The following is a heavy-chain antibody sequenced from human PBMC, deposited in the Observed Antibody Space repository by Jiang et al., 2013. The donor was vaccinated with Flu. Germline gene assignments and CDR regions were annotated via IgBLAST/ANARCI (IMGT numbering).Heavy chain of an antibody. J-gene: IGHJ4*02. V-gene: IGHV3-30*02. CDR2: IWHDGSNQ. CDR1: GFDFSFYG. D-gene: IGHD6-19*01. CDR3: ATLRGSSFDTYLMDF. Sequence: ESGGGVVQPGASLRLSCAASGFDFSFYGMHWVRQAPGKGLEWVASIWHDGSNQHSADSVKGRFTISRDNSKKTLYLQMNSLRVEDTAVYYCATLRGSSFDTYLMDFWGQGTLVTVSS.